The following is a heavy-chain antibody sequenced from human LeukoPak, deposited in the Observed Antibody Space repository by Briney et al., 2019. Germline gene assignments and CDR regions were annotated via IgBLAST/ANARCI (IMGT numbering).Heavy chain of an antibody. J-gene: IGHJ3*02. CDR1: GGSISSGGYC. CDR2: IYHSDST. V-gene: IGHV4-30-2*01. D-gene: IGHD2-8*02. CDR3: ARGRLVRDAFDI. Sequence: SQTLSLTCTVSGGSISSGGYCWSWIRQPPGKALEWIGYIYHSDSTYYNPSLKSRVNILADRSKNQFSLKLSSVTAADTAVYYCARGRLVRDAFDIWGQGTMVTVSS.